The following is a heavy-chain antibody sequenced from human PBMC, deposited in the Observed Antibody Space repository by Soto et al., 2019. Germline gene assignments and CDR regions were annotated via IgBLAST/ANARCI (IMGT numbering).Heavy chain of an antibody. Sequence: GGSLRLSCAASGFTFSSYAMSWVRQAPGKGLEWVSAISGSGGSTYYADSVKGRFTISRDNSKNTLYLQMNSLRAEDTAVYYCAKDSPEYYYESSGYSDAFDIWGQGTMVTVSS. J-gene: IGHJ3*02. V-gene: IGHV3-23*01. CDR2: ISGSGGST. CDR1: GFTFSSYA. CDR3: AKDSPEYYYESSGYSDAFDI. D-gene: IGHD3-22*01.